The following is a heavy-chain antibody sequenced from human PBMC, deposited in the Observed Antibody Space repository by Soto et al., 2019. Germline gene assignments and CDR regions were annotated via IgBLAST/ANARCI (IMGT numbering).Heavy chain of an antibody. V-gene: IGHV4-59*01. D-gene: IGHD3-10*01. CDR1: GGSISSYY. CDR3: ARDYYQFDP. CDR2: IYYSGST. J-gene: IGHJ5*02. Sequence: TLSLTCTVSGGSISSYYWSWIRQPPGKGLEWIGYIYYSGSTNYNPSLKSRVTISVDTSKNQFSLKLSSVTAADTAVYYCARDYYQFDPWGQGTLVTVSS.